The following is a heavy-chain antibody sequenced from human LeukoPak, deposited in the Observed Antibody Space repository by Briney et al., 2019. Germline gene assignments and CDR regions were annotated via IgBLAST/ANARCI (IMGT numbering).Heavy chain of an antibody. CDR1: VYIVTDYY. V-gene: IGHV1-2*02. CDR3: AREMRPATTTLVAN. Sequence: GASVQVSCKASVYIVTDYYIHWVRQAPGQGLEWMGFINPNSGNTNYAQKFQGRVTMTSDTSISTAYMELSSLTSDDTAVYYCAREMRPATTTLVANWGQGTLVTVSS. J-gene: IGHJ4*02. D-gene: IGHD1-1*01. CDR2: INPNSGNT.